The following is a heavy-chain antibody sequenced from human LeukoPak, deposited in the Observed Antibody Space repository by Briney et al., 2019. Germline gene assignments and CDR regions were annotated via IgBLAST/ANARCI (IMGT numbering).Heavy chain of an antibody. CDR2: TVGDGDGT. CDR3: AKLTTS. Sequence: GGSLRLSCAVSGFTFSSTSMSWVRQAPGKGLEWVAVTVGDGDGTYYADSVKGRFTISRDNSNNTLYLQMNSLRAEDTAVYYCAKLTTSWGQGTLVTVSS. V-gene: IGHV3-23*01. CDR1: GFTFSSTS. D-gene: IGHD4-11*01. J-gene: IGHJ4*02.